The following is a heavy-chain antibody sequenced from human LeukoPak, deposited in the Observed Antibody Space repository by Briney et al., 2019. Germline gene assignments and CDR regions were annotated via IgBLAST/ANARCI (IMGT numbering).Heavy chain of an antibody. J-gene: IGHJ4*02. CDR2: ISSSSSTI. Sequence: PGGSLRLSCAASGFTFSSYSMNWVRQAPGKGLEWVSYISSSSSTIYYADSAKGRFTISRDNAKNSLYLQMNSLRAEDTAVYYCATSPYWGQGTLVTVSS. CDR1: GFTFSSYS. CDR3: ATSPY. V-gene: IGHV3-48*01.